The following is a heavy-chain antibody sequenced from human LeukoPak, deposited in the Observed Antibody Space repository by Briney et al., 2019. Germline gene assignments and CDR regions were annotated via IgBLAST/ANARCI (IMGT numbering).Heavy chain of an antibody. CDR3: ARDLDGSGSYYY. V-gene: IGHV1-18*01. CDR1: GYTLNSYG. Sequence: ASVKVSCKASGYTLNSYGINWVRQAPGQGLEWMGWINPYNGNTNYAQKLQGRVTMTTDTSTSTAYMELRSLRSDDTAMYYCARDLDGSGSYYYWGQGTLVTVSS. CDR2: INPYNGNT. J-gene: IGHJ4*02. D-gene: IGHD3-10*01.